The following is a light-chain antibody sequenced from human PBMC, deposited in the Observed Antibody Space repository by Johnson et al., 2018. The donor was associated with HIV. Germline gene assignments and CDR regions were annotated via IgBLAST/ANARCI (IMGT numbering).Light chain of an antibody. CDR2: ENN. CDR3: GTWDSSLSAYV. V-gene: IGLV1-51*02. CDR1: SSNIGNHY. J-gene: IGLJ1*01. Sequence: QSVLTQPPSVSAAPGQKVTISCSGTSSNIGNHYVSWYQQLPGTAPKFLIYENNKRPSGIPDRFSGSKSGSSATLGITGLQTGDEADYYCGTWDSSLSAYVFATGTKVTVL.